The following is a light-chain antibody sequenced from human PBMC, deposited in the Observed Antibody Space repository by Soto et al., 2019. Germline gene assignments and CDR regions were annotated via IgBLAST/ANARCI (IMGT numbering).Light chain of an antibody. CDR3: QQRHMWPIT. CDR2: DAY. J-gene: IGKJ5*01. CDR1: QSVSSSA. V-gene: IGKV3D-20*02. Sequence: EIVLTQSPGTLSLSPGERATLSCRASQSVSSSALAWYQQKPGQAPRRLIYDAYNRATGIPPRFSGSGSGTDFTLTISSLEPEDSAVYYCQQRHMWPITFGQGTRLEI.